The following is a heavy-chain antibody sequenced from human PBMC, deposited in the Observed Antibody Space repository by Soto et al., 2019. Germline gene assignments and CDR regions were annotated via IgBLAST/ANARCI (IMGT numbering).Heavy chain of an antibody. CDR3: ATNPYDSSALVDY. D-gene: IGHD3-22*01. CDR1: GYTFTSYD. V-gene: IGHV1-24*01. Sequence: KVSCKAPGYTFTSYDINWVRQATGQGLEWMGGFDPEDGETIYAQKFQGRATMTEDTSTDTAYMELSSLRSEDTAVYYCATNPYDSSALVDYWGQGTLVTVSS. CDR2: FDPEDGET. J-gene: IGHJ4*02.